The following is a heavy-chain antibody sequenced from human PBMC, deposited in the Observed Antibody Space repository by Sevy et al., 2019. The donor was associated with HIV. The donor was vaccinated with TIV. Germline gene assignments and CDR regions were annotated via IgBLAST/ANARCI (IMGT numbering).Heavy chain of an antibody. J-gene: IGHJ4*02. Sequence: ASVKVSCKASGYTFTGYYMHWVRQAPGQGLEWMGRINPNSGGTNYAQKFQGRVTMTRDTSISTAYMELRRLRSDDTAVYYCASWDYYDSSGYSSVFDYWGQGTLVTVSS. V-gene: IGHV1-2*06. CDR3: ASWDYYDSSGYSSVFDY. CDR2: INPNSGGT. CDR1: GYTFTGYY. D-gene: IGHD3-22*01.